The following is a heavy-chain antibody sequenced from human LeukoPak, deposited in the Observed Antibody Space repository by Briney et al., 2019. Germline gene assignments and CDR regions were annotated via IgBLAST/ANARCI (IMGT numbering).Heavy chain of an antibody. Sequence: QTGGSLRLSCAASGFSFSSFGMHWVRQAPGKGLEWVSGISGDGGIIYNADFVKGRFTISRDNSKNTLYLQMNSLRAEDTAVYYCANEPIAAEGWFDSWGQGTLVTVSS. D-gene: IGHD6-25*01. CDR2: ISGDGGII. CDR3: ANEPIAAEGWFDS. V-gene: IGHV3-23*01. CDR1: GFSFSSFG. J-gene: IGHJ5*01.